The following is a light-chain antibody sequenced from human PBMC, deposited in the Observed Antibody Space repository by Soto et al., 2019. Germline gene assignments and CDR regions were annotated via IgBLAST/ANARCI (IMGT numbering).Light chain of an antibody. Sequence: DIQMTQSPSTLSASIGDRVTINCRASQTISTWFAWYQQKPGKAPKLLIHKASTLQSGVPSRFSGSGSGTEFTITISSLQSDDSATYYCQQYNSFWTFGQGTKVDIK. V-gene: IGKV1-5*03. CDR1: QTISTW. CDR3: QQYNSFWT. CDR2: KAS. J-gene: IGKJ1*01.